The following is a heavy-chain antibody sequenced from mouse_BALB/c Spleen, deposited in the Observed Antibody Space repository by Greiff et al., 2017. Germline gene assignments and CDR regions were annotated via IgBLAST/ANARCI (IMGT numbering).Heavy chain of an antibody. J-gene: IGHJ4*01. D-gene: IGHD1-1*01. CDR1: GFSLSRYS. Sequence: QVQLKESGPGLVAPSQSLSITCTVSGFSLSRYSVHWVRQPPGKGLEWLGMIWGGGSTDYNSALKSRLSISKDNSKSQVFLKMNSLQTDDTAMYYCAREGNYYGSSLYAMDYWGQGTSVTVSS. V-gene: IGHV2-6-4*01. CDR3: AREGNYYGSSLYAMDY. CDR2: IWGGGST.